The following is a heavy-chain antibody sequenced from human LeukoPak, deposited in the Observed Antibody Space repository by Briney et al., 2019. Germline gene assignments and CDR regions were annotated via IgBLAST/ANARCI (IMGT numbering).Heavy chain of an antibody. D-gene: IGHD3-9*01. J-gene: IGHJ4*02. V-gene: IGHV4-59*01. Sequence: SETLSLTCIVSGGSISNYYWSWIRQPPGKGLEWIGYIFYSGSTDYNPSLKSRVTISIDTSKNQFSLKLSSVTAADTAVYYCARGYFDWFPADYWGQGTLVTVSS. CDR2: IFYSGST. CDR1: GGSISNYY. CDR3: ARGYFDWFPADY.